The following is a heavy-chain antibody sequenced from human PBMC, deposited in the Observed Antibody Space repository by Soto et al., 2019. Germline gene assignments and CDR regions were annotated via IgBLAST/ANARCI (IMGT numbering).Heavy chain of an antibody. D-gene: IGHD3-16*01. CDR1: GFTFSSYA. Sequence: EVQLLESGGGLVQPGGSLRLSCAASGFTFSSYAMSWVRQAPGKGLEWVSAISGSGGSTYYADSVKGRFTISRDNSKNTVYLQMNSLRVEDTAVYYCTRDGGVHFDYWGQGTQVTVSS. CDR2: ISGSGGST. CDR3: TRDGGVHFDY. V-gene: IGHV3-23*01. J-gene: IGHJ4*02.